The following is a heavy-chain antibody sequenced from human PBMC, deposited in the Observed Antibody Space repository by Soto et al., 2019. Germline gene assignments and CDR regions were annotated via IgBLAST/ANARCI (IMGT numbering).Heavy chain of an antibody. CDR1: GYTFSGYS. V-gene: IGHV1-18*04. CDR2: ISGYNGNT. Sequence: GASVKVSCKASGYTFSGYSITWVRQAPGQGLEWMGRISGYNGNTNYARTLRDRLTLTTDTSTSTAYMELRSLTSDDTAVYYCARDVLCGGAPACPDMDVWGQGTTVTVSS. J-gene: IGHJ6*02. D-gene: IGHD2-21*01. CDR3: ARDVLCGGAPACPDMDV.